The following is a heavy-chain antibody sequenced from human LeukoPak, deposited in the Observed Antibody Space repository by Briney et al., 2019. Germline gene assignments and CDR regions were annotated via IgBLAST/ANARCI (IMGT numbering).Heavy chain of an antibody. V-gene: IGHV4-34*01. CDR2: INHSGSS. Sequence: PSETLSLTCAVYGGSFSGYYWSWIRQAPGKGLEWIGEINHSGSSNYNPSLKSRVTMSVETSKNQFSLKLSSVTAADTAVYYCARGLGYSSSPDWFAPWGQGTLVTVSS. D-gene: IGHD6-6*01. CDR3: ARGLGYSSSPDWFAP. J-gene: IGHJ5*02. CDR1: GGSFSGYY.